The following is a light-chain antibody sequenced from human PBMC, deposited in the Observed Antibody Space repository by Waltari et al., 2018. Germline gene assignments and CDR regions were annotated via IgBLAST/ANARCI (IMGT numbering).Light chain of an antibody. J-gene: IGKJ4*01. Sequence: RSRFPLALPVHPGEPASISCRSSRSLLHSNGYNYLDWYLHKRGQSPQLLIYLVSNRASCVPDRFSGSGPGTDFTLKISRVEAEDVGVYYCMQALQTPLTFGVGTKVEIK. CDR1: RSLLHSNGYNY. CDR2: LVS. V-gene: IGKV2-28*01. CDR3: MQALQTPLT.